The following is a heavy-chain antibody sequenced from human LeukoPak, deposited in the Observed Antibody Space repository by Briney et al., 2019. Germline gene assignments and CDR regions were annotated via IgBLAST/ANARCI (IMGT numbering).Heavy chain of an antibody. CDR1: GFTFTSSA. J-gene: IGHJ6*03. CDR2: IVVGSGNT. CDR3: AAVYCSGGSCYPSYMDV. D-gene: IGHD2-15*01. V-gene: IGHV1-58*01. Sequence: SVKVSCKASGFTFTSSAVQWVRQARGQRLEWIGWIVVGSGNTNYAQKFQERVTITRDMSTSTAYMELSSLRSEDTAVYYCAAVYCSGGSCYPSYMDVWGKGTTVTVSS.